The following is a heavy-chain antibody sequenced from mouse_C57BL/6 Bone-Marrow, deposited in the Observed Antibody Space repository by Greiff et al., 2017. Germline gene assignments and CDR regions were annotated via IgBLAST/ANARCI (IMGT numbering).Heavy chain of an antibody. CDR2: IHPNSGST. Sequence: QVQLQQPGAELVKPGASVKLSCKASGYTFTSYWMHWVKQRPGQGLEWIGMIHPNSGSTNYNEKFKSKATLTVDKSSSTAYMQLSSLTSEDSAVYYCARKTGTGIFDYWGQGTTLTVSS. CDR1: GYTFTSYW. J-gene: IGHJ2*01. CDR3: ARKTGTGIFDY. V-gene: IGHV1-64*01. D-gene: IGHD4-1*01.